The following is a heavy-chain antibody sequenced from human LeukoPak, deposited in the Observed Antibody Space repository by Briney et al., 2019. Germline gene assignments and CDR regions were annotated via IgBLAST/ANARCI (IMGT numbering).Heavy chain of an antibody. CDR2: INSDGTT. V-gene: IGHV3-74*01. J-gene: IGHJ4*02. CDR3: ARDGPLPDY. CDR1: GFTFSSYW. Sequence: GGSLRLSCAASGFTFSSYWMHWVRQAPGKGLVWVSRINSDGTTSYADSVKGRFPISRGNAKNTLYLQMNGRRAEDTAVYYCARDGPLPDYWGQGTLVTVP.